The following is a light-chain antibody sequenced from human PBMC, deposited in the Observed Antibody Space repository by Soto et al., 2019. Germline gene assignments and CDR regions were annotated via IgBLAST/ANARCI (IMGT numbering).Light chain of an antibody. Sequence: QSVLTQPPSVSGAPGQRVTISCTGSSSNIGAAYHVHWYQQLPGRTPKLLIYGNNNRPSGVPDRFSGSNSGTSASLAITGLQAEDEADYFCQSYDSSLSGVVFGGGTKLIVL. CDR2: GNN. CDR1: SSNIGAAYH. V-gene: IGLV1-40*01. CDR3: QSYDSSLSGVV. J-gene: IGLJ2*01.